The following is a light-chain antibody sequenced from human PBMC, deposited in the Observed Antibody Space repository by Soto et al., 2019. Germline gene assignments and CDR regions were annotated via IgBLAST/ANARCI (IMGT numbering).Light chain of an antibody. J-gene: IGLJ2*01. CDR2: DVS. CDR3: RSYTSSSTVL. Sequence: QSVLTQPASVSGSPGQSITISCTGTSSDVGGYNYVSWYQHHPGKAPKLMIYDVSNRPSGVSNRFSGSKSGNTASLTISGLQAEDEADYYCRSYTSSSTVLFGGGTKLTVL. V-gene: IGLV2-14*03. CDR1: SSDVGGYNY.